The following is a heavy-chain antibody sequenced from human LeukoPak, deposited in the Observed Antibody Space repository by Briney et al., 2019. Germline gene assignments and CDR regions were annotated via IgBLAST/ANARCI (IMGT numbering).Heavy chain of an antibody. D-gene: IGHD4-11*01. CDR2: INPNSGGT. CDR1: GYTFTGYY. Sequence: RASVKVSCKASGYTFTGYYMHWVRQAPGQGLGWMGWINPNSGGTNYAQKFQGRVTMTRDTSISTASMELSRLRSDDTAVYYCARELSTVTADTFDYWGQGTLVTVSS. J-gene: IGHJ4*02. CDR3: ARELSTVTADTFDY. V-gene: IGHV1-2*02.